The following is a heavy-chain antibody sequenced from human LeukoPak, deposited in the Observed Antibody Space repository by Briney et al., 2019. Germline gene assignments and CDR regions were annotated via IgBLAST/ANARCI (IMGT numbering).Heavy chain of an antibody. D-gene: IGHD1-1*01. CDR1: GGSLNGHY. V-gene: IGHV4-34*01. Sequence: PSETLSLTCAVYGGSLNGHYWSWIRQPPGKGLEWIGEGSESGGTKFNPSLKSRVTISADTSKNQFSLKLSSVTAADTAVYYCARVEGTTGTTGYWGQGTLVTVSS. CDR3: ARVEGTTGTTGY. J-gene: IGHJ4*02. CDR2: GSESGGT.